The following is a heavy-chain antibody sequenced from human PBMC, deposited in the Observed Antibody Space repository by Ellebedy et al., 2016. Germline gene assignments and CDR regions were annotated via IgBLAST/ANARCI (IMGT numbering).Heavy chain of an antibody. CDR1: GFTFTAYW. V-gene: IGHV3-33*08. Sequence: GESLKISCAASGFTFTAYWMHWVRQAPGKGLEWVAVIWYDGSNKYYGDSVKGRFTISRDNSKNTLYLQMNSLRAQDTAVYYCARDYCSGGKCYFDYWGQGTLVKVSS. D-gene: IGHD2-15*01. CDR3: ARDYCSGGKCYFDY. CDR2: IWYDGSNK. J-gene: IGHJ4*02.